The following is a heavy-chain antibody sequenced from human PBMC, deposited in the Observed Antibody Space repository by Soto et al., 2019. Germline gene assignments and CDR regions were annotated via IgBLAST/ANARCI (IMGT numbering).Heavy chain of an antibody. CDR2: ISSSSSYI. D-gene: IGHD3-10*01. V-gene: IGHV3-21*01. Sequence: EVQLVESVGGLVKPGGSLSLSCAASGFTFSSYSMNWVRQASGKGLEWVSSISSSSSYIYYAVSVKGRFTISRDNAKNSRYLQMNSLRAEETAGYYCAGGPSYCSGSYYIGHWGQGTLVTVSS. J-gene: IGHJ5*02. CDR1: GFTFSSYS. CDR3: AGGPSYCSGSYYIGH.